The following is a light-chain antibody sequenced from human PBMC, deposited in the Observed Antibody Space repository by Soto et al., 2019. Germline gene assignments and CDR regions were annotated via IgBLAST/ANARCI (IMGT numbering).Light chain of an antibody. Sequence: QSALTQPAYVSGSPGQSINISCTGTSSDVGAYIFVSWYQQHPGKAPKLMIYDIINRPSGVSNRFSGSKSGNTASLTISGLQAEDEADYYCVSFTTSRSYVFGTGTKLTVL. CDR2: DII. J-gene: IGLJ1*01. CDR3: VSFTTSRSYV. V-gene: IGLV2-14*03. CDR1: SSDVGAYIF.